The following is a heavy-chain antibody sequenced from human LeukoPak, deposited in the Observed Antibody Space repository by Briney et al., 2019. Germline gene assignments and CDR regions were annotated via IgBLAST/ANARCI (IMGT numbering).Heavy chain of an antibody. CDR1: GFTVSSNY. CDR3: ARDTSLLWFGELIGPVDY. CDR2: ISSSSSYI. V-gene: IGHV3-21*01. J-gene: IGHJ4*02. Sequence: GGSLRLSCAASGFTVSSNYMNWVRQAPGKGLEWVSSISSSSSYIYYADSVKGRFTISRDNAKNSLYLQMNSLRAEDTAVYYCARDTSLLWFGELIGPVDYWGQGTLVTVSS. D-gene: IGHD3-10*01.